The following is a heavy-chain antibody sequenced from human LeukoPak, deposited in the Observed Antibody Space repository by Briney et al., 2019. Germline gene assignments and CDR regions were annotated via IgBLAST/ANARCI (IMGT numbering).Heavy chain of an antibody. CDR3: ARVTLNYYDSSGYYDY. CDR1: GYTFTSYG. V-gene: IGHV1-18*01. Sequence: ASVKVSCKASGYTFTSYGISWVRHAPGQGLEWMGWISAYNGNTNYAQKLQGRVTMTTDTSTSTAYMELRSLRSDDTAVYYCARVTLNYYDSSGYYDYWGQGTLVTVSS. D-gene: IGHD3-22*01. CDR2: ISAYNGNT. J-gene: IGHJ4*02.